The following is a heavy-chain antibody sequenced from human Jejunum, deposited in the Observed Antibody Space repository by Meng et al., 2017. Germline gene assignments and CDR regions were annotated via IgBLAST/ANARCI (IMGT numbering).Heavy chain of an antibody. CDR3: ARNGAYSADH. CDR1: GASISSSTW. D-gene: IGHD2-15*01. V-gene: IGHV4-4*02. J-gene: IGHJ4*02. Sequence: QVQLQESGPRLVKPSGTLSLTCAVSGASISSSTWWSWVRQPPGKGLEWIGEIYRSGSTYYNPSLKSRVTISVDKSNNQFSLKLSSVTAADTAMYYCARNGAYSADHWGQGTLVTVSS. CDR2: IYRSGST.